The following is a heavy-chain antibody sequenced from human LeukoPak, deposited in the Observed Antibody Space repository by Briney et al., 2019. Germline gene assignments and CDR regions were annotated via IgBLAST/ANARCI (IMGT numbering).Heavy chain of an antibody. J-gene: IGHJ4*02. Sequence: GGSLRLSCAASGFTFSSYAMSWVRQAPGKGLEWVSAISGSGGSTYYADSVKGRFTISRDNSKSTLYLQMNSLRAEDTAVYYCAKKEHDCGDYVLVYWGQGTLVTVSS. V-gene: IGHV3-23*01. CDR1: GFTFSSYA. D-gene: IGHD4-17*01. CDR2: ISGSGGST. CDR3: AKKEHDCGDYVLVY.